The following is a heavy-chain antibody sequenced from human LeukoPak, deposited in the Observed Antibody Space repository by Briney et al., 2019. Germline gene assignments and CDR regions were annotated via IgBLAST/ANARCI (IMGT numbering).Heavy chain of an antibody. CDR2: INQSGNT. J-gene: IGHJ4*02. CDR3: ARLCSGGSCQIDY. Sequence: PSETLSLTCAVYGRSFSGYYWTWIRQPLGEGLEWIGEINQSGNTNYNPSLKSRVTISVDTSKTQFSLKLNSVTAADTAMYYCARLCSGGSCQIDYWGQGSLVTVSS. D-gene: IGHD2-15*01. CDR1: GRSFSGYY. V-gene: IGHV4-34*01.